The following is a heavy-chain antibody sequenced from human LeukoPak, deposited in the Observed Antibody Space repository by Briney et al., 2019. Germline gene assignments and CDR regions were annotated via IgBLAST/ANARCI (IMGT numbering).Heavy chain of an antibody. CDR3: TTEGVVTASSSGIDY. V-gene: IGHV3-15*01. J-gene: IGHJ4*02. CDR2: IKSKTGGGTT. CDR1: GFTFSNAW. Sequence: PGGSLRLSCAASGFTFSNAWMSWVRQAPGKGLEWVGRIKSKTGGGTTDYAAPVKGRFTISRDDSKNTLYLQMNSLKTEDTAVYYCTTEGVVTASSSGIDYWGQGTLVTVSS. D-gene: IGHD4-23*01.